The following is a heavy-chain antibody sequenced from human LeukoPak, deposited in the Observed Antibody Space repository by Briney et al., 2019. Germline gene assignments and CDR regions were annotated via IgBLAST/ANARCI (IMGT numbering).Heavy chain of an antibody. CDR1: GFTLSSYW. Sequence: GGSLRLFCAASGFTLSSYWMHWVRQAPGKGLVWVSRINSDESPYADSVKGRFTISRGNAKNTLYLQMNSLRAEDTAVYYCARDRLDRNYYYGLDVWGQGTTVTVSS. CDR3: ARDRLDRNYYYGLDV. CDR2: INSDES. J-gene: IGHJ6*02. V-gene: IGHV3-74*03. D-gene: IGHD2-2*03.